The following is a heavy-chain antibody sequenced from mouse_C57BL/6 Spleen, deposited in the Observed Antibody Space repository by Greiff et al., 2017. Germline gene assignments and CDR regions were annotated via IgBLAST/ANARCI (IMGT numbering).Heavy chain of an antibody. CDR2: IYPGSGST. V-gene: IGHV1-55*01. J-gene: IGHJ4*01. Sequence: QVQLQQPGAELVKPGASVKMSCKASGYTFTSYWITWVKQRPGQGLEWIGDIYPGSGSTNYNEKFKSKATLTVDTSSSTAYMQLSSLTSEDSAVYYCARRDVGYDGYYRYAMDYWGQGTSVTVSS. CDR1: GYTFTSYW. CDR3: ARRDVGYDGYYRYAMDY. D-gene: IGHD2-3*01.